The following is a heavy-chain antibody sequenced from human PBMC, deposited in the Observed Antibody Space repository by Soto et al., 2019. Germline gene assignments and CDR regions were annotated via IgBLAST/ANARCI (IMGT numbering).Heavy chain of an antibody. Sequence: EVQLLESGGGLVQPGGSLRLSCAASGFTFSSYAMSWVRQAPGKGLEWVSAISGSGGNTYYADSVKGRFTISRDNSKNTLYLKMHGLRGEDTAVYYCANAPWFGELLSNYWGQGTLVTVSS. D-gene: IGHD3-10*01. J-gene: IGHJ4*02. V-gene: IGHV3-23*01. CDR2: ISGSGGNT. CDR1: GFTFSSYA. CDR3: ANAPWFGELLSNY.